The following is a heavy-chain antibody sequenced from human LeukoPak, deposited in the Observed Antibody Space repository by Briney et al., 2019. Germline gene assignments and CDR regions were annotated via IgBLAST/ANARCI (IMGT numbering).Heavy chain of an antibody. CDR1: GGTFSSYA. J-gene: IGHJ5*02. CDR2: IIPIFGTA. D-gene: IGHD5-12*01. Sequence: ASVKVSCKASGGTFSSYAISWVRQAPGQGLEWMGGIIPIFGTANYAQKFQGRVTITTDESTSTAYMELSSLRSEDTAVYYCARVGRLTTYNWFDPWGQGTLVTVSS. CDR3: ARVGRLTTYNWFDP. V-gene: IGHV1-69*05.